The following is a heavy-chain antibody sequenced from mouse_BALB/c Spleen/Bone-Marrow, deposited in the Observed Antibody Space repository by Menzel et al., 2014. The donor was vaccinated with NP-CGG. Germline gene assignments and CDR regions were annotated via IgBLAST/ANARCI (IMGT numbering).Heavy chain of an antibody. Sequence: QVQLKESGAELVKPGASVKLSCKASGYTFTSYWMRWVKQRPGQGLEWIGEINPSNGRTNYNEKFKSKATLTVDKSSSTAYMQLSSLTSEDSAVYYCASYYGNYAYWGQGTLVTVSA. D-gene: IGHD2-1*01. CDR2: INPSNGRT. CDR3: ASYYGNYAY. CDR1: GYTFTSYW. J-gene: IGHJ3*01. V-gene: IGHV1S81*02.